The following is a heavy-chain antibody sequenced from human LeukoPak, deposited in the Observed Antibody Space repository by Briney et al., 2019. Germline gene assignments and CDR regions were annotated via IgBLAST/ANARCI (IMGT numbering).Heavy chain of an antibody. Sequence: GGSLRLSCAVSGFTFRDYYMSWIRQAPGQGLEWVSVISDSGDYTSYADSVRGRFTISRDNSRNTLYLQMISLRPEDTAVYYCAKDTSIGKYCTNGVCSPFDYWGQGTLVTVSS. CDR3: AKDTSIGKYCTNGVCSPFDY. CDR1: GFTFRDYY. V-gene: IGHV3-23*01. J-gene: IGHJ4*02. D-gene: IGHD2-8*01. CDR2: ISDSGDYT.